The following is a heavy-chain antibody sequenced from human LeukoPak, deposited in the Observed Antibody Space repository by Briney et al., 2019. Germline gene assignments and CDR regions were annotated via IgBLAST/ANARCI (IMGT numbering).Heavy chain of an antibody. J-gene: IGHJ4*02. D-gene: IGHD6-6*01. CDR3: ARTLAASLDY. CDR2: INTNSGGT. V-gene: IGHV1-2*02. CDR1: GYTFTVYN. Sequence: ASVTLSFTATGYTFTVYNMHWVRQAPGQRLEWMGWINTNSGGTNYAQKFQGRVTMTRDTSISTAYMELSRLRSDDTAVYYCARTLAASLDYWGQGTLVTVSS.